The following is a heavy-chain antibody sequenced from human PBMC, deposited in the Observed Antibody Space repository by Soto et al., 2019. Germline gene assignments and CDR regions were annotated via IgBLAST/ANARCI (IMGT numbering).Heavy chain of an antibody. J-gene: IGHJ6*02. D-gene: IGHD3-22*01. Sequence: ASVKVSCKASGGTFRSYAISWVRQAPGKRLEWMGGVIPIFGKANYAQKFQGRVTITADESTSTAYMELSSLRSEDTAVYYCARGYYYDSSGYLGAPHDYYYYGMDVWGQGTTVTVSS. CDR1: GGTFRSYA. V-gene: IGHV1-69*01. CDR3: ARGYYYDSSGYLGAPHDYYYYGMDV. CDR2: VIPIFGKA.